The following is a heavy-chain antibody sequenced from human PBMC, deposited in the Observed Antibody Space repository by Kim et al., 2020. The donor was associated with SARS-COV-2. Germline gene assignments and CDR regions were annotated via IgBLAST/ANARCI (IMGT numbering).Heavy chain of an antibody. V-gene: IGHV1-2*06. CDR3: ARAQLSVTRYYLDF. Sequence: ASVKVSCKTYGYTFKGFSIHWVRQAPGLGLEWVGRINTDTGAAAYAQKFQDRGTLRMDMSITTPYMEVTSLTSVGTAVSVCARAQLSVTRYYLDFWSQG. CDR2: INTDTGAA. D-gene: IGHD1-1*01. CDR1: GYTFKGFS. J-gene: IGHJ4*02.